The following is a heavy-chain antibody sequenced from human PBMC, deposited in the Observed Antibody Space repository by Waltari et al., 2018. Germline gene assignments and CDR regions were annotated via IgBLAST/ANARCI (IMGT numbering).Heavy chain of an antibody. CDR3: ARSITMPGEGAFDI. J-gene: IGHJ3*02. CDR2: ISSSSTI. D-gene: IGHD3-10*01. CDR1: GFTFSSYS. Sequence: EVQLVESGGGLVQPGGSLRLSCAASGFTFSSYSMNWVRQAPGKGLEWVSYISSSSTIYYADSVKGRFTISRDNAKNSLYLQMNSLRAEDTAVYYCARSITMPGEGAFDIWGQGTMVTVSS. V-gene: IGHV3-48*04.